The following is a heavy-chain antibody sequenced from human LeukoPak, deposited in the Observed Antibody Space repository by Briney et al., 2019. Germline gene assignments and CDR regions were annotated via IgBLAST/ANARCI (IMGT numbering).Heavy chain of an antibody. V-gene: IGHV4-30-2*03. J-gene: IGHJ4*02. CDR3: ARRPGEYGGNDFDY. Sequence: SQTLSLTCTVSGVSISSGGYYWSWIRQHPGKGLEWIGGIYYSGSTHYNPSLKSRVTMSIDTSKNQFSLRLSSVTAADTAVYYCARRPGEYGGNDFDYWGQGTQVTVSS. D-gene: IGHD4/OR15-4a*01. CDR1: GVSISSGGYY. CDR2: IYYSGST.